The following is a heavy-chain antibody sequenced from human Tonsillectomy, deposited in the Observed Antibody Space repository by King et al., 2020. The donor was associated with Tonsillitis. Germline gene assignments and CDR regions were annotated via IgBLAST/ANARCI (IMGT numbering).Heavy chain of an antibody. CDR3: ARGCDGYNYSYYDVDV. CDR2: INWSGGGS. J-gene: IGHJ6*03. CDR1: GFTFDVYD. V-gene: IGHV3-20*04. D-gene: IGHD5-24*01. Sequence: VQLVESGGGVVRPGGSLRLSCAASGFTFDVYDMSWVRQAPGKGLEWVAGINWSGGGSGYADSVKGRFTISRDNAKNSLFLQMNSLRPDDTALYYCARGCDGYNYSYYDVDVWGKGTTVTVSS.